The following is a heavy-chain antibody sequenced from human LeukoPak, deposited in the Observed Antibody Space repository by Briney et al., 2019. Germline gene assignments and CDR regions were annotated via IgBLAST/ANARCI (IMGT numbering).Heavy chain of an antibody. J-gene: IGHJ6*02. CDR2: IYYSGST. V-gene: IGHV4-59*01. CDR1: GGSISSYY. D-gene: IGHD3/OR15-3a*01. CDR3: ARDPIGHYGMDV. Sequence: SETLSLTCTVSGGSISSYYWSWIRQPPGKGLEWIGYIYYSGSTNHNPSLKSRVTISVDTSKNQSSLKLSSVTAADTAVYYCARDPIGHYGMDVWGQGTTVTVSS.